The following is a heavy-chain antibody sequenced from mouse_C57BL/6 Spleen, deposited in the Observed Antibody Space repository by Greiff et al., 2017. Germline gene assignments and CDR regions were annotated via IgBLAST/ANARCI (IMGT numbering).Heavy chain of an antibody. CDR2: INPSSGYT. V-gene: IGHV1-7*01. D-gene: IGHD2-5*01. Sequence: QVQLKQSGAELAKPGASVKLSCKASGYTFTSYWMHWVKQRPGQGLEWIGYINPSSGYTKYNQKFKDKATLTADKSSSTAYMQLSSLTYEDSAVYYCAREGDSNHYAMDYWGQGTSVTVSS. J-gene: IGHJ4*01. CDR3: AREGDSNHYAMDY. CDR1: GYTFTSYW.